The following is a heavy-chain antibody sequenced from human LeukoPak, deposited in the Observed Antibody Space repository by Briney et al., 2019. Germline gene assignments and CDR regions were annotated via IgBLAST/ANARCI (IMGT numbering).Heavy chain of an antibody. Sequence: RGSLRLSCAASGFTFSSYAMSWVRQAPGKGLEWVSAISGSGGSTYYADSVKGRFTISRDNSKNTLYLQMNSLRAEDTAVYYCAKPSMIVVVISSLYDDYWGQGTLVTVSS. J-gene: IGHJ4*02. CDR2: ISGSGGST. V-gene: IGHV3-23*01. D-gene: IGHD3-22*01. CDR1: GFTFSSYA. CDR3: AKPSMIVVVISSLYDDY.